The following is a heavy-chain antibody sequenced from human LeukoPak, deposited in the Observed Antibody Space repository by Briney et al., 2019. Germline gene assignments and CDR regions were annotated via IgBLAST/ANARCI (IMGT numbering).Heavy chain of an antibody. CDR3: AKAGLPGTYYYGMDV. CDR1: GFTFSSYA. J-gene: IGHJ6*02. D-gene: IGHD1/OR15-1a*01. Sequence: PGGSLRLSCAASGFTFSSYAMSWVRQAPGKGLEWVSAISGSGGSTYYADSVKGRFTISRDNSKNTLYLQMNSLRAEDTAVYYCAKAGLPGTYYYGMDVWGQGTTVTVSS. CDR2: ISGSGGST. V-gene: IGHV3-23*01.